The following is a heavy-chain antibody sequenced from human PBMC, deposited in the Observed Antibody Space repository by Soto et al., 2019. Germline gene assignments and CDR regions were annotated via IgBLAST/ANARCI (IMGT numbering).Heavy chain of an antibody. V-gene: IGHV1-69*04. CDR2: IIPILGIA. CDR1: GGTFSSYT. Sequence: SVKVSCKASGGTFSSYTISWVRQAPGQGLEWMGRIIPILGIANYAQKFQGRVTITADKSTSTAYMELSSLRSEDTAVYYCARDSSGYSSGWYNWGQGTLVTVSS. J-gene: IGHJ4*02. CDR3: ARDSSGYSSGWYN. D-gene: IGHD6-19*01.